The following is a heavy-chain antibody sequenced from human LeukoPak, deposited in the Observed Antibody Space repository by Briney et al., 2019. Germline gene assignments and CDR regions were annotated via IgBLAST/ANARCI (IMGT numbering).Heavy chain of an antibody. Sequence: SETLSLTCAVSDDPFSSHYWTWIRQPPGKRLEWIEYISYIGSTNYNPSLKSRVTISIDTSKNQFSLQLTSVTAADTAVYYCARDLVTVTKGFDIWGQGTMVSVSS. CDR2: ISYIGST. V-gene: IGHV4-59*11. CDR3: ARDLVTVTKGFDI. J-gene: IGHJ3*02. D-gene: IGHD4-17*01. CDR1: DDPFSSHY.